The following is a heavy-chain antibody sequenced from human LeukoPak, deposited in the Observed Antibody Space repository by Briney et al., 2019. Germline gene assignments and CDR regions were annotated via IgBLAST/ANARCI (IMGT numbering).Heavy chain of an antibody. J-gene: IGHJ4*02. Sequence: GVSLRLSCAASGFSFSSYWMSWVRQAPGKGLEWVANIEGDGSERNYMDSVKGRFTISRDNAKNSLHLQMNSLRAEDTAVYYCAARVGRLIDYWGQGTLVTVSS. CDR2: IEGDGSER. V-gene: IGHV3-7*03. CDR1: GFSFSSYW. D-gene: IGHD3-10*01. CDR3: AARVGRLIDY.